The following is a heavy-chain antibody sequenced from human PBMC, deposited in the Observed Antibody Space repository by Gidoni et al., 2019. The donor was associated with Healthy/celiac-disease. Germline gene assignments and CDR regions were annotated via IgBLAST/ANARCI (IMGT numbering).Heavy chain of an antibody. CDR1: GFTFSSYS. CDR3: ARVYPSGVVVITGFDY. V-gene: IGHV3-48*02. D-gene: IGHD3-22*01. Sequence: VQLVESGGGLVQPGGLLRLSCAASGFTFSSYSMNRVRQAPGKGLEWVSCIRSSSSTIYYADSVKGRFTISRDNAKNSLYLQRNSLRDEDTAVYYCARVYPSGVVVITGFDYWGQGTLVTVSS. CDR2: IRSSSSTI. J-gene: IGHJ4*02.